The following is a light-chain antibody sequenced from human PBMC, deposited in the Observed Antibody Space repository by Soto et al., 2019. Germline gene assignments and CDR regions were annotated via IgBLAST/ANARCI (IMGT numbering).Light chain of an antibody. CDR3: RQTDGFPRT. V-gene: IGKV1D-12*01. CDR2: GAS. J-gene: IGKJ1*01. CDR1: QGISTW. Sequence: DIQLTQSPSSVSASVGDSVTISCRASQGISTWLAWYQQKAGKAPKLLIYGASRLLNGVPSRFSGSGSETYLTLAISSLQPEDFASYYCRQTDGFPRTFGQGTKVEIK.